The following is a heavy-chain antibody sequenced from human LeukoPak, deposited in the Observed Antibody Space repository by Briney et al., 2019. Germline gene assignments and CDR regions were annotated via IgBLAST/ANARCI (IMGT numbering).Heavy chain of an antibody. J-gene: IGHJ6*03. CDR2: IYSGGST. Sequence: PGGSLRLSCAASGFTVSSNYMSWVRQAPGKGLEWVSVIYSGGSTYYADSVKGRFTISRDKSKNTLSLQMNGLRVEDTAVYYCAKVMPPGRIRFYSYYMDVWGIGTTVTVS. CDR3: AKVMPPGRIRFYSYYMDV. CDR1: GFTVSSNY. D-gene: IGHD2-15*01. V-gene: IGHV3-66*01.